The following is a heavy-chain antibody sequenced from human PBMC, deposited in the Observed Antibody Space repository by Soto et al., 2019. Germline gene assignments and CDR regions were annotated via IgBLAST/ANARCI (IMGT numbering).Heavy chain of an antibody. CDR1: GFIITGYY. D-gene: IGHD6-19*01. CDR2: INPNNGAT. Sequence: ASVKVSCKASGFIITGYYVHWVRQAPGQGLGWMGWINPNNGATKFAQRFQGRITMTRDTSMTTTYMELSRLTSDDTAIYYCAAPEYTRGWTPFDYWGQGTLVPVSS. CDR3: AAPEYTRGWTPFDY. J-gene: IGHJ4*02. V-gene: IGHV1-2*02.